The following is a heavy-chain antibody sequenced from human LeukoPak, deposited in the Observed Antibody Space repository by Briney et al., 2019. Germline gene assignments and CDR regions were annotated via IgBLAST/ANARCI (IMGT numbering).Heavy chain of an antibody. D-gene: IGHD2-15*01. J-gene: IGHJ4*02. CDR2: IYYSGST. V-gene: IGHV4-39*01. CDR3: ARQRGRFDY. CDR1: GGSISSSSYY. Sequence: PSETLSLTCTVSGGSISSSSYYWGWIRQPPGKGLEWIGSIYYSGSTYYNPSLKSRVTISVDTSKNQFSLKLSSVTAADTAVYYCARQRGRFDYWGQGTLVTVSS.